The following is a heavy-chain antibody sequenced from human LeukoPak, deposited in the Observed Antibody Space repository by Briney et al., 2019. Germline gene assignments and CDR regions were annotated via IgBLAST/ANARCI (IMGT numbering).Heavy chain of an antibody. CDR2: IYYSGST. V-gene: IGHV4-59*08. Sequence: SETLSLTCTVSGGSINSYYWSWIRQPPGKGPEWIGYIYYSGSTNHNPSLKSRVTISVDTSKNQFSLKLSSVTAADTAVYYCARHQYCSGGSCYSAGGDWFDPWGQGTLVTVSS. D-gene: IGHD2-15*01. CDR1: GGSINSYY. J-gene: IGHJ5*02. CDR3: ARHQYCSGGSCYSAGGDWFDP.